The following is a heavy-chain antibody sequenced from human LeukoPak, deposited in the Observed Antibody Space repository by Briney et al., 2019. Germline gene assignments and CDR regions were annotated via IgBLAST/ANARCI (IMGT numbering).Heavy chain of an antibody. J-gene: IGHJ4*02. D-gene: IGHD3-22*01. V-gene: IGHV3-23*01. CDR3: AKDFRDYYDSSGFDY. CDR2: ISGSGGST. Sequence: GGSLRLSCAASGFTFSSYAMSWVRQAPGKGLEWVSAISGSGGSTYYADSVKGRFTISRDNSKNTLYLQMNSVRAEDTAVYYCAKDFRDYYDSSGFDYWGQGTLVTVSS. CDR1: GFTFSSYA.